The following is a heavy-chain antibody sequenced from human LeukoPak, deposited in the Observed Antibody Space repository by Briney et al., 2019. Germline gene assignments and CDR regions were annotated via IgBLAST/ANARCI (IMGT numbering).Heavy chain of an antibody. J-gene: IGHJ3*02. CDR3: ARGRYYDSSGSYAFDI. D-gene: IGHD3-22*01. V-gene: IGHV3-NL1*01. CDR1: GFTFSSYG. Sequence: GGSLRLSCAASGFTFSSYGMHWVRQAPGKGLEWVSVIYSGGSTYYADSVKGRFTISRDNSKNTLYLQMNSLRAEDTAVYYCARGRYYDSSGSYAFDIWGQGTMVTVSS. CDR2: IYSGGST.